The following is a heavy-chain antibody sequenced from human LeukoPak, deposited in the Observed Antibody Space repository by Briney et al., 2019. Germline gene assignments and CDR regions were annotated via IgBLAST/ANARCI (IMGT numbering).Heavy chain of an antibody. CDR2: IKQDGSEK. Sequence: GGSLRLSCAASGFTFSSYWMSWVRQAPGKGLEWVANIKQDGSEKYYVDSVKGRFTISRDNAKNSLYLQMNSLRAEDTAAYYCARDDDYYDSSGYYYDYFDYWGQGTLVTVSS. CDR3: ARDDDYYDSSGYYYDYFDY. CDR1: GFTFSSYW. J-gene: IGHJ4*02. V-gene: IGHV3-7*01. D-gene: IGHD3-22*01.